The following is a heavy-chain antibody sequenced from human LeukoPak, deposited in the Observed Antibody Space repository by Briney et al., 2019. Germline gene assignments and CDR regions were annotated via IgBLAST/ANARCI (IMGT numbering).Heavy chain of an antibody. CDR1: GVSLSSYY. CDR3: VGYSYNFDY. Sequence: PSETLSLTCTVSGVSLSSYYWGWIRQPPGKGLEWIGSIYYSGSTYYNPSLKSRVTISVDTSNNQFSLKLSSVTAADTAVYYCVGYSYNFDYWGQGTLVTVSS. J-gene: IGHJ4*02. V-gene: IGHV4-39*07. CDR2: IYYSGST. D-gene: IGHD5-18*01.